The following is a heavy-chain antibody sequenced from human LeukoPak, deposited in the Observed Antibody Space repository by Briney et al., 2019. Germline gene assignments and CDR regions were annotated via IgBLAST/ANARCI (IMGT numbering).Heavy chain of an antibody. CDR3: AKDLTGGADY. CDR1: GFTFSSYW. J-gene: IGHJ4*02. V-gene: IGHV3-74*01. D-gene: IGHD3-9*01. CDR2: TNADGTYT. Sequence: PGGSLRLSCAASGFTFSSYWMHWVRQVPGKGLVWVSRTNADGTYTTYADSVKGRFSISRDNAKNTLYLQVNSLRVEDTAVYHCAKDLTGGADYWGQGTLVTVSS.